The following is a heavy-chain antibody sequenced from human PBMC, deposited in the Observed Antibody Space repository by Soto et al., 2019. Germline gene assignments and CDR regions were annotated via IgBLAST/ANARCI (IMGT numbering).Heavy chain of an antibody. V-gene: IGHV3-23*01. CDR3: AKDVFWSGNQGGYYYYMDV. D-gene: IGHD3-3*01. CDR2: ISGSGGST. Sequence: GGSLRLSCAASGFTFSSYAMSWVRQAPGKGLEWVSAISGSGGSTYYADSVKGRFTISRDNSKNTLYLQMNSLRAEDTAVYYCAKDVFWSGNQGGYYYYMDVWGKGTTVTVSS. CDR1: GFTFSSYA. J-gene: IGHJ6*03.